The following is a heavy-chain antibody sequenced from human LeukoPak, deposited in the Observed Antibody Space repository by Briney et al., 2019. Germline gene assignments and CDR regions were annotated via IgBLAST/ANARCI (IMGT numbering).Heavy chain of an antibody. Sequence: SVKVSCKASGGTFSSYTISWVRQAPGQGLEWMGRITPILGIANYAQKFQGRVTITADKSTSTAYMELSSLRSEDTAVYYCARGNPDYDSSGYLGYWGQGTLVTVSS. CDR1: GGTFSSYT. V-gene: IGHV1-69*02. CDR2: ITPILGIA. CDR3: ARGNPDYDSSGYLGY. D-gene: IGHD3-22*01. J-gene: IGHJ4*02.